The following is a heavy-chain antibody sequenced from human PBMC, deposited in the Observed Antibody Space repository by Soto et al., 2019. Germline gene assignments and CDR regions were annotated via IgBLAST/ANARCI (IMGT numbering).Heavy chain of an antibody. Sequence: QVQLVQSGAEVKQPGASVKVSCEASGYTFTNYGFTWVRQAPGQGLGWLGWISTYNGNTKYAQKVQGRLTMTTDTSTSTANMELTSLRSDDTALYYCARTTVTASYYYMDVWGKGSTVTVSS. CDR2: ISTYNGNT. V-gene: IGHV1-18*01. J-gene: IGHJ6*03. CDR1: GYTFTNYG. D-gene: IGHD4-17*01. CDR3: ARTTVTASYYYMDV.